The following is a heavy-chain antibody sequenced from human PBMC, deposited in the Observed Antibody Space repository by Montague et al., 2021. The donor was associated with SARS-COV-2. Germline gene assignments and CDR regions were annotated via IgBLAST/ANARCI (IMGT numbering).Heavy chain of an antibody. CDR2: IYYTGST. J-gene: IGHJ4*02. V-gene: IGHV4-59*01. D-gene: IGHD1-26*01. CDR1: GGSISPYN. CDR3: ARVGWELRVGDYYFDY. Sequence: SETLSLTCTVSGGSISPYNWSWIWQPPGKGLERIGNIYYTGSTXXXSSXXXRLTISVDTSENQFSLNVTSVTPADTAVYYCARVGWELRVGDYYFDYWGQGTLVTVSS.